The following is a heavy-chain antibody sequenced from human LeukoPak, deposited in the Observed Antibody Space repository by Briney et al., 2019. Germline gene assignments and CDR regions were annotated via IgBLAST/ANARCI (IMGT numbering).Heavy chain of an antibody. J-gene: IGHJ4*02. CDR1: GYTFTGYY. V-gene: IGHV1-2*02. CDR3: GRLINGGRALDY. D-gene: IGHD3-10*01. CDR2: INPNSGGT. Sequence: GASVKVSCKASGYTFTGYYMHWVRQAPGQGLEWMGWINPNSGGTNYAQKFQGRVTMTRDTSISTAYMELSRLRSDDTAVYYCGRLINGGRALDYWGQGTLVTVSS.